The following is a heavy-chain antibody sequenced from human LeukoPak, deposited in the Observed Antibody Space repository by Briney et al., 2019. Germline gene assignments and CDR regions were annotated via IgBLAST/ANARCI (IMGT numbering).Heavy chain of an antibody. CDR1: GHSFTNFW. Sequence: GESLKISCKGSGHSFTNFWIGWVRQKPGKGLEWMGIIYPDESDTRYSPSFQGQVTISADKSISTAYLSLKASDTAMYYCARVASKNGLDYWGQGTLVTVSS. V-gene: IGHV5-51*01. D-gene: IGHD2-2*01. CDR2: IYPDESDT. J-gene: IGHJ4*02. CDR3: ARVASKNGLDY.